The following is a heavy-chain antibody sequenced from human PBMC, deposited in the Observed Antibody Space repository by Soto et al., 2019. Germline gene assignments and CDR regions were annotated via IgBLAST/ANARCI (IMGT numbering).Heavy chain of an antibody. Sequence: EVQLVESGGGLVQPGGSLKLSCAASGFTFSGSAMHWVRQASGKGLEWVGRIRSNANSYATAYAASVKGRFTISRDDSKHTAYLQVNSLKTEDTAVYYCTSIAGLMLAPDYWGQGTLVTVSS. V-gene: IGHV3-73*01. J-gene: IGHJ4*02. D-gene: IGHD6-13*01. CDR3: TSIAGLMLAPDY. CDR2: IRSNANSYAT. CDR1: GFTFSGSA.